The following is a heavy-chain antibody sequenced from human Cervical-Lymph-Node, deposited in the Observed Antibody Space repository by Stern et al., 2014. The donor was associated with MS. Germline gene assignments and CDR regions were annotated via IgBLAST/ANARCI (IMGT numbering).Heavy chain of an antibody. J-gene: IGHJ5*02. V-gene: IGHV1-69*06. CDR3: ARDYTGFDP. D-gene: IGHD2-2*02. CDR1: GGTFSGYS. Sequence: QVQLGQSGAEVKKPGSSVKVSCTASGGTFSGYSISWVRQAPGQGLEWLGGIIPMLAAANYAQRFQDRLTITADKSTNTAYMELGSLTFEDTAVYYCARDYTGFDPWGRGTPVTVSS. CDR2: IIPMLAAA.